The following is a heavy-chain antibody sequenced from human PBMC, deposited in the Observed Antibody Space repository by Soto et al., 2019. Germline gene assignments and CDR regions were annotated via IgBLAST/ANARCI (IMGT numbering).Heavy chain of an antibody. J-gene: IGHJ5*01. D-gene: IGHD3-22*01. CDR3: ARDRYFYDSRGYYRTLDS. CDR1: GDSFSNHY. CDR2: IFHSGIT. V-gene: IGHV4-59*11. Sequence: SETLSLTCTISGDSFSNHYWTWIRQSPGKGLEWIGYIFHSGITDYNPSVKSRVTISIDKSRNLFSLNLASVTAADTAVYYCARDRYFYDSRGYYRTLDSWGQGTLVTVSS.